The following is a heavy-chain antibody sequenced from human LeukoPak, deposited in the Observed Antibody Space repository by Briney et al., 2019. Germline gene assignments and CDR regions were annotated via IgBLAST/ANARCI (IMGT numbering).Heavy chain of an antibody. J-gene: IGHJ4*02. V-gene: IGHV3-48*04. CDR2: ISSSGSTI. CDR3: ASAAAGIDY. CDR1: GFTFSTYS. D-gene: IGHD6-13*01. Sequence: GRSLRLSCAASGFTFSTYSIHWVRQAPGKGLEWVSYISSSGSTIYYADSVKGRFTISRDNAKNSLYLQMNSLRAEDTAVYYCASAAAGIDYWGQGTLVTVSS.